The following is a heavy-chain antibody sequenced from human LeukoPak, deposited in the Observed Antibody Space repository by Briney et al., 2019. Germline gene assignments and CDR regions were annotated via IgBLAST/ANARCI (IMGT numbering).Heavy chain of an antibody. Sequence: PGGSLRLSCAASGFTFTSYAMGWVRQAPGKGLEWVSTISASGASTYYADSVKGRFTISRDESKNTLYLQMNSLRADDTAVYYCAKSSREGSCADFWGQGTLVTVSS. CDR2: ISASGAST. CDR3: AKSSREGSCADF. D-gene: IGHD1-26*01. J-gene: IGHJ4*02. CDR1: GFTFTSYA. V-gene: IGHV3-23*01.